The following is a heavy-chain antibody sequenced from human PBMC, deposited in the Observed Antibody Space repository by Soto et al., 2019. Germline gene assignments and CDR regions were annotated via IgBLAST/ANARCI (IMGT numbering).Heavy chain of an antibody. J-gene: IGHJ3*02. CDR1: GGTFSSYA. Sequence: SVKVSCKASGGTFSSYAISWVRQAPGQGLEWMGGIIPIFGTVSYAQKFQGRVTITADESTSTAYMELSSLRSEDTAVYYCARGEGPITMIVVAVGAFDIWGQGTMVTVSS. V-gene: IGHV1-69*13. D-gene: IGHD3-22*01. CDR2: IIPIFGTV. CDR3: ARGEGPITMIVVAVGAFDI.